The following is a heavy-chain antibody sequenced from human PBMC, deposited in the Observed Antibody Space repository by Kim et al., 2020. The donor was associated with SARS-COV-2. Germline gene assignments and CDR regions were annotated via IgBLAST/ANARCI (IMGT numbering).Heavy chain of an antibody. CDR2: IYYSGST. CDR3: ARDVLMVYEGIYYYYGMDV. V-gene: IGHV4-59*13. Sequence: SETLSLTCTVSGGSISSYYWSWIRHPPGKGLEWIGYIYYSGSTNYNPSLKSRVTISVDTSKNQFSLKLSSVTAADTAVYYCARDVLMVYEGIYYYYGMDVWGQGTTVTVSS. D-gene: IGHD2-8*01. J-gene: IGHJ6*02. CDR1: GGSISSYY.